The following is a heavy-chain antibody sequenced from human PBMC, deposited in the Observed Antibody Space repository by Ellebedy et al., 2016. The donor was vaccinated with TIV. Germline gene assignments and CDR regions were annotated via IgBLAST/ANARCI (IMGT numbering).Heavy chain of an antibody. J-gene: IGHJ4*02. CDR3: ARDGGYCSGGTCYLVY. Sequence: GESLKISCAASGFTFSSYWMSWVRQAPGKGLEWAASIRQDGDEKYYVDSVKGRFIISRDNARNSLFLQMSSLRAEDTAVYYCARDGGYCSGGTCYLVYWGQGTLVTVSS. D-gene: IGHD2-15*01. CDR1: GFTFSSYW. V-gene: IGHV3-7*03. CDR2: IRQDGDEK.